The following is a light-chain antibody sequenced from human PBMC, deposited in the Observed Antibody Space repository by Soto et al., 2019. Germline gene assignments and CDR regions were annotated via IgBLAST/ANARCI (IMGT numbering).Light chain of an antibody. CDR1: SSDVGSYNY. CDR3: SSYAGSSNV. J-gene: IGLJ1*01. CDR2: EVS. V-gene: IGLV2-14*01. Sequence: QSVLTQPASVSGSPGQSITLSCTGTSSDVGSYNYVSWYQHHPGKAPKLMIYEVSNRPSGVSNRFSGSKSGNTASLTISGLQAEDEADYYCSSYAGSSNVFGTGTKGTVL.